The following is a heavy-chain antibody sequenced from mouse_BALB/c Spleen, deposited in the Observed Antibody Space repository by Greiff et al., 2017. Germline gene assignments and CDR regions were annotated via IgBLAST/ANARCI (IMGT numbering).Heavy chain of an antibody. D-gene: IGHD1-2*01. V-gene: IGHV3-6*02. J-gene: IGHJ4*01. CDR3: ARDRGLRPYAMDY. CDR2: ISYDGSN. Sequence: VQLKESGPGLVKPSQSLSLTCSVTGYSITSGYYWNWIRQFPGNKLEWMGYISYDGSNNYNPSLKNRISITRDTSKNQFFLKLNSVTTEDTATYYCARDRGLRPYAMDYWGQGTSVTVSS. CDR1: GYSITSGYY.